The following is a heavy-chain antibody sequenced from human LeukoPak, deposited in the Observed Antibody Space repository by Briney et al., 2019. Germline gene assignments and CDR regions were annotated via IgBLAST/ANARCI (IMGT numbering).Heavy chain of an antibody. CDR2: ISGSGGST. CDR3: ATAPIRYFAPNFDY. CDR1: AFTFSSYA. D-gene: IGHD3-9*01. J-gene: IGHJ4*02. Sequence: GGSLRLSCAASAFTFSSYAMSWVRQIPGKGLEWVSGISGSGGSTYHADSVKGRFTISRDNSKNTLYLQMKSLRAEDTAIYYCATAPIRYFAPNFDYWGQGTLVAVSS. V-gene: IGHV3-23*01.